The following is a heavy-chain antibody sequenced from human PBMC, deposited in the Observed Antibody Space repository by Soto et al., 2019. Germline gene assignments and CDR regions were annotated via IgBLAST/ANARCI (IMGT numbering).Heavy chain of an antibody. CDR2: IYYSGST. Sequence: QVQLQESGPGLVKPSETLSLTCTVSGGSISSYYWSWIRQPPGKGLEWIGYIYYSGSTNYNPSLKSRVTISVDTSKNQFSLKLSSVTAADTAVYYCARLYCGGDYYNPSGMDVWGQGTTVTVSS. D-gene: IGHD2-21*02. V-gene: IGHV4-59*01. CDR1: GGSISSYY. J-gene: IGHJ6*02. CDR3: ARLYCGGDYYNPSGMDV.